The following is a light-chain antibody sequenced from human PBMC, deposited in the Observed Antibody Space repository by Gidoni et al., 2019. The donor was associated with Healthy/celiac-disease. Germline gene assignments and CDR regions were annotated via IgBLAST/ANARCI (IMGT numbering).Light chain of an antibody. CDR2: DAS. Sequence: DVQRTESPSSLSASVGDRVSITCQASQDISNNFNWYQQKPGKAPKLLIYDASNLETGVPSTFSGSGSGTAFTFTISSLQPEDIATYYCQQYDNLPLTFGGXTKVEIK. CDR1: QDISNN. V-gene: IGKV1-33*01. CDR3: QQYDNLPLT. J-gene: IGKJ4*01.